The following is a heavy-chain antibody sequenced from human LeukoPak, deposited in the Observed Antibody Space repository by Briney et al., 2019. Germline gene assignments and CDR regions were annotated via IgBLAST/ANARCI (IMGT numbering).Heavy chain of an antibody. J-gene: IGHJ3*02. CDR3: ARDSFDAFDI. V-gene: IGHV3-21*01. Sequence: PGGSLRLSCAASGFTFSSHSMNWVRQAPGKGLEWVSSISSSSSYIYYADSVKGRFTISRDNAKNSLYLQMNSLRAEDTAVYYCARDSFDAFDIWGQGTMVTVTS. CDR2: ISSSSSYI. CDR1: GFTFSSHS.